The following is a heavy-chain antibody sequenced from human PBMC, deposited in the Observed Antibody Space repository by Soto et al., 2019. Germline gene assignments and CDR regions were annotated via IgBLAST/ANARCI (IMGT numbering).Heavy chain of an antibody. D-gene: IGHD3-10*01. CDR2: INHSGST. V-gene: IGHV4-34*01. J-gene: IGHJ5*02. CDR3: ARGRLWFGELLPTEYNWFDP. CDR1: GGSISSGGYS. Sequence: SETLSLTCAVSGGSISSGGYSWSWIRQPPGKGLEWIGEINHSGSTNYNPSLKSRVTISVDTSKNQFSLKLSSVTAADTAVYYCARGRLWFGELLPTEYNWFDPWGQGTLVTVSS.